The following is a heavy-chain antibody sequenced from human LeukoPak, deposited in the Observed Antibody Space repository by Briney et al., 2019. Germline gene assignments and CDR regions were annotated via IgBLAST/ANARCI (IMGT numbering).Heavy chain of an antibody. CDR2: INPNNGRT. D-gene: IGHD3-9*01. CDR3: ARDSPHLLTNYRSFDP. CDR1: GYAFTNYY. V-gene: IGHV1-46*01. J-gene: IGHJ5*02. Sequence: ASVEVSCKASGYAFTNYYIHWVRQAPGQGLEWMGIINPNNGRTSHAQRFQGRVTITRDTSTRTVYMELSSLRSEDTAIYYCARDSPHLLTNYRSFDPWGQGTLVTVSS.